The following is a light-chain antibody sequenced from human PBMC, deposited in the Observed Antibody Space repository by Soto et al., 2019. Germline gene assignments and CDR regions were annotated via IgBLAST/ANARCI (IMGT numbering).Light chain of an antibody. CDR3: QQYSSHRT. CDR2: DAS. CDR1: QNVNDY. J-gene: IGKJ1*01. V-gene: IGKV1-5*01. Sequence: DIQMTQTPSTLSASVGDRVTINCRASQNVNDYLAWYQQKPGKSPKVLIYDASTLESGVPSRFSGSGSGPEFTLTISGLQADDFATYYCQQYSSHRTFGQGTKVEGK.